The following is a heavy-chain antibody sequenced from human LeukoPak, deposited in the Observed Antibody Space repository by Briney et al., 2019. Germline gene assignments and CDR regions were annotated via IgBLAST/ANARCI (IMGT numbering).Heavy chain of an antibody. D-gene: IGHD7-27*01. CDR2: ISEGGSRT. CDR1: GFSFSSYA. J-gene: IGHJ4*02. CDR3: AKVQLGIGVDY. V-gene: IGHV3-23*01. Sequence: GGSLRLSCAASGFSFSSYAVSWVRQAPGRGLEWVSGISEGGSRTYYADSVKGRFTISRDDSKNTLYLQMNSLRAEDTAVYYCAKVQLGIGVDYWGQGTLVTVSS.